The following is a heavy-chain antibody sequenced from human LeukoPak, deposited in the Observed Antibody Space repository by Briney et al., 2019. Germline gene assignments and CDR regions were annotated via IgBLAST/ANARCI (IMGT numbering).Heavy chain of an antibody. CDR1: GGTFSSYA. V-gene: IGHV1-69*05. Sequence: GASVKVSCKASGGTFSSYAISWVRQAPGQGLKWMGGIIPIFGTADYAQKFQCRVTITTDESRSTAYMELSSLRSEDTAVYYRATRFHTAMVSDYYYYYYLHVWGKGTTVTVSS. J-gene: IGHJ6*03. CDR3: ATRFHTAMVSDYYYYYYLHV. CDR2: IIPIFGTA. D-gene: IGHD5-18*01.